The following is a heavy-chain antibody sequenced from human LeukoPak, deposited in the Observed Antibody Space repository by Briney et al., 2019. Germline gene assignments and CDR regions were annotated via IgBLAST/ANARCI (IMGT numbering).Heavy chain of an antibody. CDR3: ASDYYSGYAN. J-gene: IGHJ4*02. D-gene: IGHD5-12*01. CDR2: ISSSSSYI. V-gene: IGHV3-21*01. CDR1: GFTFSTYS. Sequence: GGSLRLSCAASGFTFSTYSMNWVRQAPGKGLEWVSSISSSSSYIYYADSVKGRFTISRDNAKNTLYLQMNSLRAEDTAVYYCASDYYSGYANWGQGTLVTVSS.